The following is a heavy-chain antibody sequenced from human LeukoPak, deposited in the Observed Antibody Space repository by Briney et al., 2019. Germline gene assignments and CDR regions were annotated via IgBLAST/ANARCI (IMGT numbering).Heavy chain of an antibody. CDR2: INPNSGGT. J-gene: IGHJ3*02. CDR1: GYTFTGCY. D-gene: IGHD3-22*01. V-gene: IGHV1-2*02. CDR3: ARGARIVVVTSDAFDI. Sequence: ASVKVSCKASGYTFTGCYMHWVRQAPGQGLEWMGWINPNSGGTNYAQKFQGRVTMTRDTSISTAYMELSRLRSDDTAVYYCARGARIVVVTSDAFDIWGQGTMVTVSS.